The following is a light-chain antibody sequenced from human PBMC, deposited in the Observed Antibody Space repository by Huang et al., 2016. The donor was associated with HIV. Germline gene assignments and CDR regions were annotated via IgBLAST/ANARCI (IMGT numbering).Light chain of an antibody. CDR3: QQLTSYPFT. CDR1: QGISSY. V-gene: IGKV1-9*01. Sequence: IQLTQSPSSLSASVGDRVTITCRASQGISSYLAWYQQKPGKAPKLLIYAASTLQSGVPSMCSGTGSGTVFLLTISILQPEDFATYYCQQLTSYPFTFGQGTRLEMK. CDR2: AAS. J-gene: IGKJ5*01.